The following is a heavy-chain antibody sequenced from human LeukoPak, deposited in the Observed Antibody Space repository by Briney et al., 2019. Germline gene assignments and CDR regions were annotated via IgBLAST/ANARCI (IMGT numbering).Heavy chain of an antibody. Sequence: GGSLRLSCAASGFTFSSYAMSWVRQAPGKGLEWVSAISGSGGSTYYADSVKGRFTISRDNSKNTLYLQMNSLRAEDTAVYYCARDRSDGDIAAAGHDYWGQGTLVTVSS. CDR1: GFTFSSYA. V-gene: IGHV3-23*01. CDR2: ISGSGGST. D-gene: IGHD6-13*01. J-gene: IGHJ4*02. CDR3: ARDRSDGDIAAAGHDY.